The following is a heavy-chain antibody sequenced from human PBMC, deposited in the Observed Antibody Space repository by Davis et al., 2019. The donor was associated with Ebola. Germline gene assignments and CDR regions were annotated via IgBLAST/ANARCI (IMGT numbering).Heavy chain of an antibody. J-gene: IGHJ3*02. CDR3: ARLNEGWLHMAFDI. V-gene: IGHV4-59*08. CDR2: IYYSGSA. CDR1: GGSISSYY. D-gene: IGHD5-18*01. Sequence: PSETLSLTCTVSGGSISSYYWSWIRQPPGKGLEWIGYIYYSGSANYNPSLTSRVSISQDTSKNQFSLKVSSVTAADTAVYYCARLNEGWLHMAFDIWGQGTMVTVSS.